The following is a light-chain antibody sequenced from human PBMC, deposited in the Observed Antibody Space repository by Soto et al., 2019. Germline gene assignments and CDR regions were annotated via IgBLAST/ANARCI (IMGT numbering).Light chain of an antibody. CDR2: GAS. CDR1: QTIRSNY. Sequence: ETVLTQSPGTLSLSPGERATLSCRASQTIRSNYLAWYRQTPGQAPRLLIYGASNRAPGIADRFSGSGSGTDFNLIISILEPEYFALYYCQQYGSSPWTFGQGTKVEIK. J-gene: IGKJ1*01. CDR3: QQYGSSPWT. V-gene: IGKV3-20*01.